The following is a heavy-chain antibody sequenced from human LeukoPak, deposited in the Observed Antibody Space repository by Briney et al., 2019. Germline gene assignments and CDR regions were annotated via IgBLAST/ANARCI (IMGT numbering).Heavy chain of an antibody. V-gene: IGHV4-59*01. D-gene: IGHD5-12*01. J-gene: IGHJ4*02. CDR2: IYYSGST. CDR1: GGSISSYY. Sequence: SETLSLTCTVSGGSISSYYGSWIRQPPGKGLEWIGYIYYSGSTKYNPSLKSRVTISVDTSKIQFSLKLSSVTAADTAVYYCASRQYSQYYFDYWGQGTLVTVSS. CDR3: ASRQYSQYYFDY.